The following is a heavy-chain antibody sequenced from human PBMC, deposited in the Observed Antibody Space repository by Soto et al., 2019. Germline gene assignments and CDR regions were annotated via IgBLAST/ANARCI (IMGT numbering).Heavy chain of an antibody. CDR1: GYTFTSYG. CDR3: ARVRTYYDFWSGPNYYYYGMDV. Sequence: ASVKVSCKASGYTFTSYGISWVRQAPGQGVEWMGWISAYNGNTNYAQKLQGRVTMTTDTSKSTAYMELRSLRSDDTAVYYCARVRTYYDFWSGPNYYYYGMDVWGQGTTVTVSS. V-gene: IGHV1-18*01. D-gene: IGHD3-3*01. J-gene: IGHJ6*02. CDR2: ISAYNGNT.